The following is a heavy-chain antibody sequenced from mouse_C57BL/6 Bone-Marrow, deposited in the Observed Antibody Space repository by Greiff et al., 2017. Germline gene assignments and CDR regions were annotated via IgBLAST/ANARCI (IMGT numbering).Heavy chain of an antibody. Sequence: VQLQQSGAELVRPGASVKLSCTASGFNIKDDYMHWVKQRPGQGLEWIGWIDPENGDTEYAPKFQGKATITADTSSNTAYLQLSSLTSEDTAVCYCTVDGYYPFAYWGQGTLVTVSA. D-gene: IGHD2-3*01. CDR1: GFNIKDDY. V-gene: IGHV14-4*01. CDR2: IDPENGDT. CDR3: TVDGYYPFAY. J-gene: IGHJ3*01.